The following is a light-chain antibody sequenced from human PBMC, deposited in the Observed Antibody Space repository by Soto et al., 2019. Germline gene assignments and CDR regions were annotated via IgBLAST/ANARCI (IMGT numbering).Light chain of an antibody. CDR2: GAS. CDR1: QNFGSTY. V-gene: IGKV3-15*01. J-gene: IGKJ5*01. Sequence: EVVLTQSPDTLSLSPGERATLSCRAIQNFGSTYLAWYQQKRGQAPRVIMYGASTRATGIPARFSGSGSGTEFTLTISSLQSEDFAVYYCQQYYRWPPITFGQGTRLEIK. CDR3: QQYYRWPPIT.